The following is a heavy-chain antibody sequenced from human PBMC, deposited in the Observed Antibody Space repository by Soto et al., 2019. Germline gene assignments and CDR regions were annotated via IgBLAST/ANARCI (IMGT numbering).Heavy chain of an antibody. Sequence: EVQLVETGGGLIQPGGSLRLSCAASGFTVSSNYMSWVRQAPGQGLEWVSFIYSGGRTYYADSVKGRFTISSDNSKNTLYLQTNSLRAEDTAVYYCAREAISRDYVDYWGQGTLVIVSS. J-gene: IGHJ4*02. CDR3: AREAISRDYVDY. V-gene: IGHV3-53*02. CDR1: GFTVSSNY. D-gene: IGHD2-2*01. CDR2: IYSGGRT.